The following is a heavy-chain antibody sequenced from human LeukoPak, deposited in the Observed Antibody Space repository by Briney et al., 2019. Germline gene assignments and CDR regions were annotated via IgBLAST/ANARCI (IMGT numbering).Heavy chain of an antibody. D-gene: IGHD4-17*01. V-gene: IGHV3-23*01. J-gene: IGHJ4*02. Sequence: GGSLRLSCAASGFTFSSYAMSWVRQAPGKGLEWVSAISGSGGSTYYADSVKGRFTISRDDSKNTLYLQMNSLRAEDTAVYYCAKTHDYGDYVTDYWGQGTLVTVSS. CDR1: GFTFSSYA. CDR2: ISGSGGST. CDR3: AKTHDYGDYVTDY.